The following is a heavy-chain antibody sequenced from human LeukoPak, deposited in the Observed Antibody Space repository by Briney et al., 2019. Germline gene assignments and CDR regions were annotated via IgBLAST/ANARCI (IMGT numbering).Heavy chain of an antibody. CDR1: GGSVSSYY. CDR2: IYYSGST. J-gene: IGHJ4*02. V-gene: IGHV4-59*02. D-gene: IGHD2-21*01. CDR3: ARGEGDIDY. Sequence: SETLSLTCPVSGGSVSSYYWSWIRQPPGKGLEWIGYIYYSGSTNYNPSLKSRVTISVDTSKNQFSLKLSSVTAADTAVYYCARGEGDIDYWGQGTLVTVSS.